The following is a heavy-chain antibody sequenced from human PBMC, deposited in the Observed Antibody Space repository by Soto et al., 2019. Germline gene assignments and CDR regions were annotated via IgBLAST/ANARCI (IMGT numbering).Heavy chain of an antibody. CDR3: ARGQRGGDFAGY. Sequence: SETLSLTCAVYGGSFSGYYWSWIRQPPGKGLEWIGEINHSGSTNYNPSLKSRVTISVDTSKNQFSLKLSSVTAADTAVYYCARGQRGGDFAGYWGQGTLVTVSS. J-gene: IGHJ4*02. V-gene: IGHV4-34*01. CDR1: GGSFSGYY. CDR2: INHSGST. D-gene: IGHD2-21*02.